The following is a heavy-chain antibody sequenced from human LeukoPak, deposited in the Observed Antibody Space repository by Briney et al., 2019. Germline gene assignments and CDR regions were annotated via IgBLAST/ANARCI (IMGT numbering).Heavy chain of an antibody. D-gene: IGHD2-2*01. CDR3: ARGDRDLYCSSTSCYPVL. CDR2: ISSSSSYI. Sequence: GGSLRLSCVASGFTFSSYSMSWVRQAPGKGLEWVSSISSSSSYIYYADSVKGRFTISRDNAKNSLYLQMNSLRAEDTAVYYCARGDRDLYCSSTSCYPVLGGQGTLVTVSS. V-gene: IGHV3-21*01. CDR1: GFTFSSYS. J-gene: IGHJ4*02.